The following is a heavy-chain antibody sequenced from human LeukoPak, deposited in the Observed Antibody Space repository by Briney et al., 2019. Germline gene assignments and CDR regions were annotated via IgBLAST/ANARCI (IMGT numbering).Heavy chain of an antibody. J-gene: IGHJ5*02. D-gene: IGHD3-9*01. CDR2: INHSGST. CDR3: ARDQILYDILTGYPIGNWFDP. V-gene: IGHV4-34*01. Sequence: PSETLSLTCAVYGGSFSGYYWSWIRQPPGKGLEWIGEINHSGSTNYNPSLKSRVTISVDTSKNQFSLKLSSVTAADTAVYYCARDQILYDILTGYPIGNWFDPWGQGTLVTVSS. CDR1: GGSFSGYY.